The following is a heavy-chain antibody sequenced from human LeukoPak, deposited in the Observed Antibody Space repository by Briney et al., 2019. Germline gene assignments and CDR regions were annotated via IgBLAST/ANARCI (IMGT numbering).Heavy chain of an antibody. CDR2: LSGSGGSA. V-gene: IGHV3-23*01. J-gene: IGHJ4*02. CDR1: GFTFSSYA. D-gene: IGHD2-2*01. CDR3: AKTRSSASKSPDY. Sequence: GGSLRLSCAASGFTFSSYAMTWVRQAPGKGLEWVSTLSGSGGSAYYADSVKGRFTISRDNSENTLYLQMNSLRAEDTAVYYCAKTRSSASKSPDYWGQGTLVNVSS.